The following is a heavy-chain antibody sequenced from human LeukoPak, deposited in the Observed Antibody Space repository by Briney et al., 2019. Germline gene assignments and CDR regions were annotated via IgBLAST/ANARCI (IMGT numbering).Heavy chain of an antibody. V-gene: IGHV1-2*02. CDR1: GYTXTGYY. CDR2: INPNSGGT. Sequence: ASVKVSCKASGYTXTGYYMHWVRQAPGQGLEWMEWINPNSGGTNYAQKFQGRVTMTRDTSISTAYMELSRLRSDDTAVYYCARPTARGYSGNFDYWGQGTLVTVSS. J-gene: IGHJ4*02. D-gene: IGHD5-12*01. CDR3: ARPTARGYSGNFDY.